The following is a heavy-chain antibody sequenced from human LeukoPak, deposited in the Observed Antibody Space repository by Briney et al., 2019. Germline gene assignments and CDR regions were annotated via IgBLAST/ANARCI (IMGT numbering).Heavy chain of an antibody. CDR3: ARSGGYSHGWPFDY. V-gene: IGHV5-51*01. Sequence: GESLKISSKGSGYSLTSYWIGWVRQMPGKGLEWMGIIYPGDSDTRYSPSFQGQVTISDDKSIPIAYLQWSSLKASDTAMYYCARSGGYSHGWPFDYWGQGTLVTVSS. CDR2: IYPGDSDT. J-gene: IGHJ4*02. CDR1: GYSLTSYW. D-gene: IGHD5-18*01.